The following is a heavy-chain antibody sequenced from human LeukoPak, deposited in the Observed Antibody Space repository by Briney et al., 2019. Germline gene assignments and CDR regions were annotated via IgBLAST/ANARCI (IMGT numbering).Heavy chain of an antibody. D-gene: IGHD6-19*01. CDR1: GLTLSRYD. V-gene: IGHV3-13*01. CDR2: IGTRGDT. CDR3: VRAPPYSSASWGYYGMDV. Sequence: GGSLRLSCAASGLTLSRYDMHSVRQATGEGLEWVSAIGTRGDTYYAGSVKGRFTMSRENAKNSLYLQMNSLSAGDTAVYYCVRAPPYSSASWGYYGMDVWGQGTTVTVSS. J-gene: IGHJ6*02.